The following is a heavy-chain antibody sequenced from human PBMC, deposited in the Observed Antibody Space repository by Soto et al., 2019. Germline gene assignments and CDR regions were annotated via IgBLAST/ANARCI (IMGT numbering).Heavy chain of an antibody. CDR1: GYPFTSYG. Sequence: GASVKVSCKASGYPFTSYGISWVRQAPGQGLEWMGWISAYNGNTNYAQKLQGRVTMTTDTSTSTAYMELRSLRSDDTAVYYCARDLNRAGNDAFDIWGQGTMVTVSS. J-gene: IGHJ3*02. CDR2: ISAYNGNT. D-gene: IGHD3-10*01. CDR3: ARDLNRAGNDAFDI. V-gene: IGHV1-18*01.